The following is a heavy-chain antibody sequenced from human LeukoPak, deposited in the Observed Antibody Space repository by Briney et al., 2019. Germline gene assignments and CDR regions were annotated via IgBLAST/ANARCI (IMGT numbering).Heavy chain of an antibody. V-gene: IGHV3-43*02. CDR3: AKDGYYYYYMDV. CDR2: ISGDGGST. Sequence: GGSLRLSCAASGFTFDDYAMHWVRQAPGKGLEWVSLISGDGGSTYYADSVKGRFTMSRDNSKNSLYLQMNSLRTEDTALYYCAKDGYYYYYMDVWGKGSTVTVSS. J-gene: IGHJ6*03. CDR1: GFTFDDYA.